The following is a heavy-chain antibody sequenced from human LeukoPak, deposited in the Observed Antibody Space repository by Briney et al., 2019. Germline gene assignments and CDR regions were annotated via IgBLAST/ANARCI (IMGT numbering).Heavy chain of an antibody. J-gene: IGHJ3*02. CDR3: AKDYGDYRGDDAFDI. CDR2: IKQDGSDK. CDR1: GFTFSNYW. D-gene: IGHD4-17*01. Sequence: PGGSLRLSCAASGFTFSNYWMSWVRQAPGKGLEWVANIKQDGSDKYYVDSVKGRFTISRDNAKNSLYLQMSSLRAEDTAVYYCAKDYGDYRGDDAFDIWGQGTMVTVSS. V-gene: IGHV3-7*03.